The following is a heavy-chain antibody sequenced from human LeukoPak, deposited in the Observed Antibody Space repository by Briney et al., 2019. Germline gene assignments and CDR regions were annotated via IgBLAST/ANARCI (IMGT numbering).Heavy chain of an antibody. CDR3: AKRTSMIVVVIYAFDI. J-gene: IGHJ3*02. CDR2: INHSGST. V-gene: IGHV4-34*01. D-gene: IGHD3-22*01. CDR1: GGSFSGYY. Sequence: PSETLSLTCAVYGGSFSGYYWSWIRQPPGKGLEWIGEINHSGSTNYNPSLKSRVTISVDTSKNQFSLKLSSVTAADTAVYYCAKRTSMIVVVIYAFDIWGQGTMVTVSS.